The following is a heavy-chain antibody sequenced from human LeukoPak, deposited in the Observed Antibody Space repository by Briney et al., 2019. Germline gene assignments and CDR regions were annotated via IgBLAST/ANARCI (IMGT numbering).Heavy chain of an antibody. CDR1: GYTFTSYA. V-gene: IGHV7-4-1*02. J-gene: IGHJ5*02. CDR2: INTNTGNP. CDR3: AREGGIYAAQKPFDP. Sequence: ASVNVSFTASGYTFTSYAMNWVRQAAGQGGEWMGWINTNTGNPTYAQGFTGRFVFSLDTSVSTAYLQISSLKAADTAVYYCAREGGIYAAQKPFDPWGQGTLVTVSS. D-gene: IGHD5-12*01.